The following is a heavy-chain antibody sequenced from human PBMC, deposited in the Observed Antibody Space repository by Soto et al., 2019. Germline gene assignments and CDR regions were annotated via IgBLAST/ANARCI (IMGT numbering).Heavy chain of an antibody. CDR3: ASTYYYDSSGYYYFDY. D-gene: IGHD3-22*01. J-gene: IGHJ4*02. Sequence: PSETLSLTCTVSGGSISSGGYYWSWIRQHPGKGLEWIGYTYYSGSTYYNPSLKSRVTISVVTSKNQFSLKLSSVTAADTAVYYCASTYYYDSSGYYYFDYWGQGTLVTVSS. CDR1: GGSISSGGYY. CDR2: TYYSGST. V-gene: IGHV4-31*03.